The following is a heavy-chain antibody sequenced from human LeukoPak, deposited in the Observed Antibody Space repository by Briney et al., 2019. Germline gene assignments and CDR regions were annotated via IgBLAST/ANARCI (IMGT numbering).Heavy chain of an antibody. CDR3: AKGRNYLDAFDM. D-gene: IGHD3-10*01. CDR1: GLIFSNYA. CDR2: ISGSGANT. V-gene: IGHV3-23*01. Sequence: GGSLRLSCAASGLIFSNYAMSWVRQAPGKGLEWVSAISGSGANTHFADSVKGRFTVSRDNSKNMLYLQMDSLKAEDTAVYFCAKGRNYLDAFDMWGQGTMVTVSS. J-gene: IGHJ3*02.